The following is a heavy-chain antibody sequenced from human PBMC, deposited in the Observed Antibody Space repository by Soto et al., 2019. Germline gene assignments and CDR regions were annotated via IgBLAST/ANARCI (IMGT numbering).Heavy chain of an antibody. J-gene: IGHJ4*02. Sequence: SVKVSCKAPGGTFSSNTISWARQAPGQGLEWMGRIIPILGIANYAQKFQGRVTITADKSTSTAYMELSSLRSEDTAVYYCARDPCSGGSCYSSGLDYWGQGTQVPVS. CDR1: GGTFSSNT. D-gene: IGHD2-15*01. CDR2: IIPILGIA. V-gene: IGHV1-69*02. CDR3: ARDPCSGGSCYSSGLDY.